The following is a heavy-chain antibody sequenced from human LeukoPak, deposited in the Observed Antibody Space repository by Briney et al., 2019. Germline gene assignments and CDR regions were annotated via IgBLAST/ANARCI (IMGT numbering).Heavy chain of an antibody. J-gene: IGHJ3*02. CDR2: IYSGGNT. Sequence: GGSLRLSCAASGFTFSDYSMNWVRQAPGKGLEWVSVIYSGGNTYYADSVKGRFTISRDNSKNTLYLQMNSLRAEDTAVYYCARDVGGWSCSSTSCYEEEDAFDIWGQGTMVTVSS. CDR3: ARDVGGWSCSSTSCYEEEDAFDI. V-gene: IGHV3-53*01. D-gene: IGHD2-2*01. CDR1: GFTFSDYS.